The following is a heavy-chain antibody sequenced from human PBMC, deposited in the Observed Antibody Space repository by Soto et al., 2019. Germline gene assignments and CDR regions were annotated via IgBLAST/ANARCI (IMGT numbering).Heavy chain of an antibody. CDR3: ARWSSGYTAGDFDY. Sequence: GESLKISCNGSGYSFTSYWISWVRQMPGKGLEWMGRIDPSDSYTNYSPSFQGHVTISADKSISTVYLQWSSLKASDTAIYYCARWSSGYTAGDFDYWGQGTLVTVSS. CDR1: GYSFTSYW. CDR2: IDPSDSYT. D-gene: IGHD3-22*01. V-gene: IGHV5-10-1*01. J-gene: IGHJ4*02.